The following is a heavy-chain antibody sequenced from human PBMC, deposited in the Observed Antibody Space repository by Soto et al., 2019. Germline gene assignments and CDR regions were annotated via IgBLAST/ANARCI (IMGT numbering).Heavy chain of an antibody. J-gene: IGHJ6*02. D-gene: IGHD6-6*01. CDR1: GGSISSSSYY. CDR3: ARREESIAARPAVHYYYYGMDV. V-gene: IGHV4-39*01. CDR2: IYYSGST. Sequence: QLQLQESGPGLVKPSETLSLTCTVSGGSISSSSYYWGWIRQPPGKGLEWIGSIYYSGSTYYNPSLKSRVTISVDTPKNQFSLKLSSATAADTAVYYCARREESIAARPAVHYYYYGMDVWGQGTAVTVSS.